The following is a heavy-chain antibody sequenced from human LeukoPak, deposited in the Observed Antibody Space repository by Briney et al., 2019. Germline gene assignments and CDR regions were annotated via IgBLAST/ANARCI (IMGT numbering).Heavy chain of an antibody. Sequence: GRSLRLSCAASGFTFDDYAMHWVRQAPGKGLEWVSGISWNSGSIGYADSVKGRFTISRDNAKNTLYLQMNSLRAEDTAVYYCARDSAYGDYGYFDYWGQGTLVTVSS. D-gene: IGHD4-17*01. J-gene: IGHJ4*02. CDR2: ISWNSGSI. CDR1: GFTFDDYA. V-gene: IGHV3-9*01. CDR3: ARDSAYGDYGYFDY.